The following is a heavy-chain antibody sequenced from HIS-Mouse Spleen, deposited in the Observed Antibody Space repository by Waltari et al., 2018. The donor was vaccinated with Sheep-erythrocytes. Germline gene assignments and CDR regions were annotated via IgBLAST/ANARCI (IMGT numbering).Heavy chain of an antibody. Sequence: EVQLVQSGAEVKKPWESLKISCKGTGYSFTSYWIGCVREMTGKGLEWMGIIYPGDSDTSYSPSFQGQVPISADKSISTAYLQWSSLKASDTAMYYCARQYYYDSSGYAAHDAFDIWGQGTMVTVSS. CDR1: GYSFTSYW. V-gene: IGHV5-51*01. CDR3: ARQYYYDSSGYAAHDAFDI. D-gene: IGHD3-22*01. J-gene: IGHJ3*02. CDR2: IYPGDSDT.